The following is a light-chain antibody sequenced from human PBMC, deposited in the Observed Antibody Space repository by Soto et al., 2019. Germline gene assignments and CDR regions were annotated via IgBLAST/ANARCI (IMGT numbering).Light chain of an antibody. J-gene: IGKJ1*01. Sequence: DIQLTQSPSFLSASVGDRVTITCRASQGISSYLAWYQQRPGKAHKLLMYGASTLQSGVPSRFSGSASGTTFTLTINNLQPEDFATYYCQQLNNFPPTFGQGTKVE. CDR3: QQLNNFPPT. CDR1: QGISSY. V-gene: IGKV1-9*01. CDR2: GAS.